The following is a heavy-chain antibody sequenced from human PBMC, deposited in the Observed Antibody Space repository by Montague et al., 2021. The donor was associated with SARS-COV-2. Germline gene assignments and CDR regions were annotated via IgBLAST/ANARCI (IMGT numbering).Heavy chain of an antibody. CDR1: GGSISSYY. V-gene: IGHV4-59*08. J-gene: IGHJ3*02. CDR3: ARHSGRDTIFGVVIIPDAFDI. CDR2: IYYSGST. Sequence: SETLSLTCAVYGGSISSYYWSWIRQPPGKGLEWIGYIYYSGSTNYNPSLKSRVTISVDTSKNQFSLKLSSVTAADTAVYYCARHSGRDTIFGVVIIPDAFDIWGQGTMVTVSS. D-gene: IGHD3-3*01.